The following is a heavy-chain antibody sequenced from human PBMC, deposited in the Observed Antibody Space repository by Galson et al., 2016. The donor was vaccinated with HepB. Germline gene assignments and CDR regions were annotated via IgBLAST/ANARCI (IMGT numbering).Heavy chain of an antibody. CDR1: GFTFSSYS. J-gene: IGHJ4*02. Sequence: SLRLSCAASGFTFSSYSMNWVRQAPGKGLEWVSYISISSSYIYYADSVKGRFTISRDNAKNSLYLQMNSMRAEDTAVYYCVRGPRGGDYGFYFDSWGQGTLVSVSS. D-gene: IGHD4-17*01. V-gene: IGHV3-21*01. CDR3: VRGPRGGDYGFYFDS. CDR2: ISISSSYI.